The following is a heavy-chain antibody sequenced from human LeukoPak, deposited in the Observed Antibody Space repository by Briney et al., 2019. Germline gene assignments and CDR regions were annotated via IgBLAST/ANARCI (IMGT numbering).Heavy chain of an antibody. Sequence: PSETLSLTCTVSGGSISSYYWSWIRQPPGKGLEWIGYIYYSGSTNYNPSLKSRVTISVDTSKNQFSLKLSSATAADTAVYYCARGGDGAFDIWGQGTMVTVSS. D-gene: IGHD2-21*02. V-gene: IGHV4-59*01. CDR1: GGSISSYY. CDR2: IYYSGST. J-gene: IGHJ3*02. CDR3: ARGGDGAFDI.